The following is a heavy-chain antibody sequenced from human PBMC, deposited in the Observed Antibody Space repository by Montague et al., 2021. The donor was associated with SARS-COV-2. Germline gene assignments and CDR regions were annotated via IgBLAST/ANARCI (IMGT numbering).Heavy chain of an antibody. CDR3: ARLGDGVVPSPILGVGPYYSSYYMYF. Sequence: SETLSLTCAVHGTSFSGYYWNWIRQPPGKGLEWIGEINHGGSTKYSPSLKSRLTISADTSKNQFSLKLTSVAAADTAVYYCARLGDGVVPSPILGVGPYYSSYYMYFWGKGTTGTVSS. D-gene: IGHD3-10*01. V-gene: IGHV4-34*01. CDR1: GTSFSGYY. CDR2: INHGGST. J-gene: IGHJ6*03.